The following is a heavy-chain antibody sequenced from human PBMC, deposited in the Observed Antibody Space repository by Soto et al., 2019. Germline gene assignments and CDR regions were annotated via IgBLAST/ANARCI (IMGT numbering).Heavy chain of an antibody. Sequence: ASVKVSCKASGYTFTSYGINWVRQATGQGLEWMGWMNPNSGNTGYAQKFQGRVTMTRNTSISTAYMELSSLRSEDTAVYYCARGRAADYYYFNMDVWGKGTKVTVSS. CDR3: ARGRAADYYYFNMDV. J-gene: IGHJ6*03. V-gene: IGHV1-8*01. CDR2: MNPNSGNT. D-gene: IGHD2-15*01. CDR1: GYTFTSYG.